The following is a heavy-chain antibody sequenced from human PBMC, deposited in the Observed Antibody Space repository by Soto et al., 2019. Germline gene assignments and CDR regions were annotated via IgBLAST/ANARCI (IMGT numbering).Heavy chain of an antibody. Sequence: SETLSLTCAVYRGSLSGYFWTWIRQPPGKGLEWIGEINHSGSANYNPSLKSRVTMSVDTSKNQFSLKLRSVTAADTAMYYCARDKRSSPSLRFYFFGMDVWGQGTTVTVSS. D-gene: IGHD6-6*01. CDR3: ARDKRSSPSLRFYFFGMDV. J-gene: IGHJ6*02. CDR2: INHSGSA. V-gene: IGHV4-34*01. CDR1: RGSLSGYF.